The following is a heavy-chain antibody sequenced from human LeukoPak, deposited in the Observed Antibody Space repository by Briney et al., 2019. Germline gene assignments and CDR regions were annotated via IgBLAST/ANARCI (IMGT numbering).Heavy chain of an antibody. CDR1: GDSISSGSYY. CDR2: IYTSGST. V-gene: IGHV4-61*02. Sequence: SETLSLTCTVSGDSISSGSYYWSWLRQPAGKGLEWIGRIYTSGSTNYNPSLKSRVTISADTSKNHFSLRLSSVTAADTAVYYCARLGQWHQIDYWGQGILVTVSS. D-gene: IGHD6-19*01. J-gene: IGHJ4*02. CDR3: ARLGQWHQIDY.